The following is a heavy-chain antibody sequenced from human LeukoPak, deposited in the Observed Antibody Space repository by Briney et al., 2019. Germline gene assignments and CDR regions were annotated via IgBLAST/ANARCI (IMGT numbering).Heavy chain of an antibody. D-gene: IGHD5-12*01. V-gene: IGHV4-59*11. CDR3: ARDSGYSGYVVFDY. J-gene: IGHJ4*02. Sequence: PSETLSLTCSVSGGSLSSHYWSWIRQPPGKGLELIGHIHDTGSTFYNPSLRGRVTISLDTSNNQFSLKLTSMTAADTAVYYCARDSGYSGYVVFDYWGQGTLVTVSS. CDR2: IHDTGST. CDR1: GGSLSSHY.